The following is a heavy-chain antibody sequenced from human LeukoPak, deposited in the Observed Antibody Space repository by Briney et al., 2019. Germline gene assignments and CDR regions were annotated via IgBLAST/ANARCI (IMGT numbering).Heavy chain of an antibody. Sequence: GGSLRLSCVASGFTFRNYGMSWVRQAPGKGLEWVSVISGNGHNTFYADSVKGRFTISRDSSKNTLYLQMDSLRAEDTALYYCAKGALLQWLLSHFDYWGQGTLVTVSS. J-gene: IGHJ4*02. CDR2: ISGNGHNT. D-gene: IGHD3-3*01. V-gene: IGHV3-23*01. CDR1: GFTFRNYG. CDR3: AKGALLQWLLSHFDY.